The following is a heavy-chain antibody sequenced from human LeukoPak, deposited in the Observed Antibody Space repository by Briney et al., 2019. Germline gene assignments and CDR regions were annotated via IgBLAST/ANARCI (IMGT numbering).Heavy chain of an antibody. CDR2: INTNNGNT. CDR1: GSTFTSYD. D-gene: IGHD4-23*01. CDR3: ARGVSGVTPP. Sequence: GASVKVSCKTSGSTFTSYDISRVRQAPGQGPEWLGWINTNNGNTHYAQSLQDRVTLTTDTSKSTAYMELRSLKSDDTAVYYCARGVSGVTPPWGQGTLVIVSS. V-gene: IGHV1-18*01. J-gene: IGHJ5*02.